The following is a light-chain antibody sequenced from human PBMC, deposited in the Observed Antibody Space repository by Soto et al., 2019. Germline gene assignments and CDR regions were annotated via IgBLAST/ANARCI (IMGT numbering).Light chain of an antibody. J-gene: IGKJ4*01. V-gene: IGKV3-20*01. CDR2: DAS. CDR1: QSVSSSY. CDR3: QQYGSSLLT. Sequence: EIVLTQSPGTLSLSPGERATLSCMASQSVSSSYLAWYQQKPGQAPRLLIYDASSRATGIPDRVSGSGSGTDFTLTISRLETEDFAVYYCQQYGSSLLTFGGGTKVEIK.